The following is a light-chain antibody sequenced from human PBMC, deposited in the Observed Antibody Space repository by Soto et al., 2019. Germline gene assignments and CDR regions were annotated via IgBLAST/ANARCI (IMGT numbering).Light chain of an antibody. J-gene: IGKJ1*01. Sequence: LSQSPGTLSLSPGERATLSCRASQSVSSSYLAWYQQKPGQAPRLLIYGASSRATGIPDRFSGSGSGSDFTLTISILEPEDFAVYYCQQYGSSPPWTFGQGTKVDIK. CDR2: GAS. V-gene: IGKV3-20*01. CDR3: QQYGSSPPWT. CDR1: QSVSSSY.